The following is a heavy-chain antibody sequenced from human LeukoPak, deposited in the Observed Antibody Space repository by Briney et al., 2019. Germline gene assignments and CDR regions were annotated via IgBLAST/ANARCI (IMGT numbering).Heavy chain of an antibody. V-gene: IGHV4-61*02. Sequence: SQTLSLTCTVSGGSISSGSYYWSWIRQPAGKGLEWIGRIYTSGSTNYNPSLKSRVTISVDTSKNQFSLKLSSVTAADTAVYYCATYGDYLDAFDIWGQGTMVTVS. J-gene: IGHJ3*02. CDR3: ATYGDYLDAFDI. CDR2: IYTSGST. CDR1: GGSISSGSYY. D-gene: IGHD4-17*01.